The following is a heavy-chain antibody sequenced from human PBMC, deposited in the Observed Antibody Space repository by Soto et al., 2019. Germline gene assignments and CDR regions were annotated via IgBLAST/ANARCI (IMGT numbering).Heavy chain of an antibody. V-gene: IGHV4-4*02. D-gene: IGHD3-22*01. CDR3: VSDGDYYDSSGYYWRYFDY. J-gene: IGHJ4*02. CDR2: IYHFGSP. Sequence: SETLSLTCAVSGGSVSRTNLGSLVRQSPRKGLVLFGDIYHFGSPNYIPFLRGRVTISLDKSNNQFSLTLKYVTAADKAVYYCVSDGDYYDSSGYYWRYFDYWGQGTLVTVSS. CDR1: GGSVSRTNL.